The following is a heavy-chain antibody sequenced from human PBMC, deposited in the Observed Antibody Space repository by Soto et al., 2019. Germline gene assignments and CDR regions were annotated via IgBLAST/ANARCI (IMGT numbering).Heavy chain of an antibody. J-gene: IGHJ4*02. CDR3: AKGSWGSTGSDYFDY. Sequence: DVQLVESGGGLVQPGRSLRLSCAASGFTFDDYAMHWVRQAPGKGLEWVSGIKWNSGSIVYGDSVKGRFTISRDNAENSLYLQMNSLRAEDTALYYCAKGSWGSTGSDYFDYWGQGTLVTVSS. CDR1: GFTFDDYA. D-gene: IGHD2-2*01. CDR2: IKWNSGSI. V-gene: IGHV3-9*01.